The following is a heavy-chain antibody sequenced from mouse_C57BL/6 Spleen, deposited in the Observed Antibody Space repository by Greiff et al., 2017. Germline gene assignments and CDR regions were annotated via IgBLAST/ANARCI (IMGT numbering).Heavy chain of an antibody. CDR1: GFSLTSYG. D-gene: IGHD2-2*01. V-gene: IGHV2-2*01. Sequence: VQVVESGPGLVQPSQSLSITCTVSGFSLTSYGVHWVRQSPGKGLEWLGVIWSGGSTDYNAAFISRLSISKDNSKSQVFFKMNSLQADDTAIYYCASIYGYDAWFAYWGQGTLVTVSA. CDR3: ASIYGYDAWFAY. J-gene: IGHJ3*01. CDR2: IWSGGST.